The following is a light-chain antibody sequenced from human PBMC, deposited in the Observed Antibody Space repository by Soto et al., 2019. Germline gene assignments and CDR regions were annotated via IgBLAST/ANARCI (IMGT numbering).Light chain of an antibody. V-gene: IGKV3-15*01. CDR1: QSVSSY. J-gene: IGKJ4*01. CDR2: DAS. CDR3: QQFNNGLT. Sequence: VVTQSPATLSLSPGERATLSCRASQSVSSYLAWYQQKPGQAPRLLIYDASTRATGIPARFSGSGSGTEFTLTISSLQSEDFAVYYCQQFNNGLTFGGGTKVDIK.